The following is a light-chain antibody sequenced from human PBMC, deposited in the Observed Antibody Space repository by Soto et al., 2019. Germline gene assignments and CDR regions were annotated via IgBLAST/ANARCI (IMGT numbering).Light chain of an antibody. CDR3: QQYNSYSRT. Sequence: DIPMTQSPSTLSASVGDRVTITCRASQSISSWVAWYQQKPGKAPKLLIYKASSLESGVPSRFSGSGSGTEFTLTISSLQPDDFATYYCQQYNSYSRTFGQGTKVEIK. V-gene: IGKV1-5*03. J-gene: IGKJ1*01. CDR1: QSISSW. CDR2: KAS.